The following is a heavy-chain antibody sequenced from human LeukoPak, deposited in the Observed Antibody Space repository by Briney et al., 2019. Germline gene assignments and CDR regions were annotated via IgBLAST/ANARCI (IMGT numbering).Heavy chain of an antibody. J-gene: IGHJ3*02. V-gene: IGHV4-30-4*07. CDR2: IYYSGST. CDR3: AREYYDILTGSGGTDAFDI. D-gene: IGHD3-9*01. Sequence: SQTLSLTCAVSGGSISSGGYSWSWIRQPPGKGLEWIGYIYYSGSTNYNPSLKSRVTIPVDTSKNQFSLKLSSVTAADTAVYYCAREYYDILTGSGGTDAFDIWGQGTMVTVSS. CDR1: GGSISSGGYS.